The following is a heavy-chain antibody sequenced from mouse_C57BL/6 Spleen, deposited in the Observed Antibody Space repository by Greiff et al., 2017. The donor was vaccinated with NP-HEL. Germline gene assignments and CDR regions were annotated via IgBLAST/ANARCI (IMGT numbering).Heavy chain of an antibody. CDR1: GYTFTSYW. J-gene: IGHJ1*03. V-gene: IGHV1-55*01. D-gene: IGHD1-1*01. CDR3: ASYYGSSYARCFDD. Sequence: VQLQQSGAELVKPGASVKMSCKASGYTFTSYWITWVKQRPGQGLEWIGDIYPGSGSTNYNEKFKSKATLTVDTSSSTAYMQLSSLTSEDSAVYYYASYYGSSYARCFDDWGTGTTVTVSA. CDR2: IYPGSGST.